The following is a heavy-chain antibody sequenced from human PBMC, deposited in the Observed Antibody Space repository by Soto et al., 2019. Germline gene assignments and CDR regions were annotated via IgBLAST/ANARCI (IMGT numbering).Heavy chain of an antibody. V-gene: IGHV3-23*01. D-gene: IGHD3-22*01. J-gene: IGHJ4*02. CDR3: AKITLGGPYDSSGQYYFDY. CDR1: GFTFSSYA. CDR2: ISGSGGST. Sequence: PVGFLRLSCAASGFTFSSYARSWVRQAPGKGLEWVSAISGSGGSTYYADSVKGRFTISRDNSKNTLYLQMNSLRAEDTAVYYCAKITLGGPYDSSGQYYFDYWGQGTLVTVSS.